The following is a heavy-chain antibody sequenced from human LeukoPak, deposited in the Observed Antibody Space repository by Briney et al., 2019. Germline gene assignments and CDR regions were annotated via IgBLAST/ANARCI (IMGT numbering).Heavy chain of an antibody. CDR2: IYYSGST. J-gene: IGHJ4*02. D-gene: IGHD3-10*01. CDR3: ARGDLLLWFGELPSFDY. CDR1: GYSISSGYY. Sequence: SETLSLTCTVSGYSISSGYYWSWIRQPPGKGLEWIGYIYYSGSTNYNPSLKSRVTISVDTSKNQFSLKLSSVTAADTAVYYCARGDLLLWFGELPSFDYWGQGTLVTVSS. V-gene: IGHV4-61*01.